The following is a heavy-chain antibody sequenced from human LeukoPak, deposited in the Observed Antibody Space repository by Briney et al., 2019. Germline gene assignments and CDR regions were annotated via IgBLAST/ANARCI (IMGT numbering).Heavy chain of an antibody. CDR2: ISYDGTNK. CDR3: ALTTIGVVYYFDY. D-gene: IGHD1/OR15-1a*01. Sequence: GGSLRLSCAASGFTFSDYAMHWVRQAPGKGLGWVALISYDGTNKYYAESVRGRFTISRDNSQSTLYLYMNSLTGADTSVYFCALTTIGVVYYFDYWGQGTLVTVSS. J-gene: IGHJ4*02. CDR1: GFTFSDYA. V-gene: IGHV3-30*04.